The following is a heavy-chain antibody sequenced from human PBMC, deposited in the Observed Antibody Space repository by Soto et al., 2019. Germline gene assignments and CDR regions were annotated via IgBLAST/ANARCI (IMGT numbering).Heavy chain of an antibody. CDR2: ISSSSSYI. V-gene: IGHV3-21*01. CDR3: ARGTTDDYGDSRPLYYYYYYYMDV. J-gene: IGHJ6*03. D-gene: IGHD4-17*01. Sequence: GGSLRLSCAASGFTFSSYSMNWVRQAPGKGLEWVSSISSSSSYIYYADSVKGRFTISRDNAKNSLYLQMNSLRAEDTAVYYCARGTTDDYGDSRPLYYYYYYYMDVWGKGTTVTVSS. CDR1: GFTFSSYS.